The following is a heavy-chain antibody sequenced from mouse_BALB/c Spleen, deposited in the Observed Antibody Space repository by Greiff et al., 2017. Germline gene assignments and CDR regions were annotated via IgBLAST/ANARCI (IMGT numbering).Heavy chain of an antibody. D-gene: IGHD1-1*02. CDR1: GFTFSSYA. Sequence: EVQRVESGGGLVKPGGSLKLSCAASGFTFSSYAMSWVRQTPEKRLEWVATISSGGSYTYYPDSVKGRFTISRDNAKNTLYLQMSSLRSEDTAMYYCARGGGNGYFDVWGAGTTVTVSS. V-gene: IGHV5-9-3*01. J-gene: IGHJ1*01. CDR3: ARGGGNGYFDV. CDR2: ISSGGSYT.